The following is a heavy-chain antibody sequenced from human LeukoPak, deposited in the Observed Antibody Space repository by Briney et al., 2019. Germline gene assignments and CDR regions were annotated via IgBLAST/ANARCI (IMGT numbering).Heavy chain of an antibody. Sequence: SETLSLTCTVSGGSISSYYWSWIRQPPGKGLEWIGYIYYSGSTNYNPTLKSRVTISVDTSKNQFSLKLSSVTAADTAVYYCARDRMVRGVYYYYMDVWGKGTTVTVSS. CDR3: ARDRMVRGVYYYYMDV. J-gene: IGHJ6*03. CDR2: IYYSGST. D-gene: IGHD3-10*01. CDR1: GGSISSYY. V-gene: IGHV4-59*01.